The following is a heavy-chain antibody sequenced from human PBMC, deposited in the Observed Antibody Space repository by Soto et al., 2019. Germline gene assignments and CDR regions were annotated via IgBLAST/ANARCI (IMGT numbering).Heavy chain of an antibody. V-gene: IGHV2-5*02. CDR3: AHTGYSYGWFWFDP. CDR2: IYWDDDK. Sequence: QITLKESGPTLVKTKQTLTLTCTFSGFALSTSGVGVGWIRQPPGKALEWLALIYWDDDKRYSPSLKSRLTITQDTSKHQVVLTMTNMDPVDTATYYCAHTGYSYGWFWFDPWGQGTLVTVSS. D-gene: IGHD5-18*01. J-gene: IGHJ5*02. CDR1: GFALSTSGVG.